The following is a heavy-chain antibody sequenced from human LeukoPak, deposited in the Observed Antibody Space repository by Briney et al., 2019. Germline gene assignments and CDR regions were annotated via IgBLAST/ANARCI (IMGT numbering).Heavy chain of an antibody. V-gene: IGHV1-8*01. CDR2: MNPNSGNT. CDR3: ARDPGIAAAGTVDY. D-gene: IGHD6-13*01. CDR1: GYTFTSYD. Sequence: ASVKVSCKASGYTFTSYDINWVRQATGQGLEWMGWMNPNSGNTGYAQKFQGRVTMTRNTSISTAYMELSSLRSEDTAVYYCARDPGIAAAGTVDYWGQGTLVTVSS. J-gene: IGHJ4*02.